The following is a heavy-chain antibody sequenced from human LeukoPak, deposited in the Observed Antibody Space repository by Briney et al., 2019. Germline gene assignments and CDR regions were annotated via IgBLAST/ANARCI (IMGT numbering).Heavy chain of an antibody. V-gene: IGHV3-23*01. Sequence: GGSLRLSCAASGFTFSNAAFTWVRQAPGKGLEWVSAISGSGGSTYYADSVKGRFTISRDNSKNTLYLQMNSLRAEDTAVYYCATRAPYSSSWSFNYWGQGTLVTVSS. D-gene: IGHD6-13*01. CDR2: ISGSGGST. CDR1: GFTFSNAA. CDR3: ATRAPYSSSWSFNY. J-gene: IGHJ4*02.